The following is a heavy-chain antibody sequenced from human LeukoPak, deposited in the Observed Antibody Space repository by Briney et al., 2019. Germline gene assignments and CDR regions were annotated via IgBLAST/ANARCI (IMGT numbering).Heavy chain of an antibody. Sequence: PGRSLRLSCAASGFTFSSYGTHWVRQAPGKGLEWVANIKQDGSEKYYVDSVRGRFTISRDNATNSLYLQMNSLRAEDTAVYYCARDLNYFDYWGQGTLVTVSS. CDR2: IKQDGSEK. J-gene: IGHJ4*02. V-gene: IGHV3-7*01. CDR3: ARDLNYFDY. CDR1: GFTFSSYG.